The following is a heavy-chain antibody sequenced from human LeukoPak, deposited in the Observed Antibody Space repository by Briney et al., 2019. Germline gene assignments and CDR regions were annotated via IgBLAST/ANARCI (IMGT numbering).Heavy chain of an antibody. V-gene: IGHV1-46*01. CDR3: ARDPSSIAPDY. Sequence: ASVKVSCKASGYTFTSYYMHWVRQAPGQWLEWMGIINPSGGSTSYAQKFQGRVTMTRDTSTSTVYMELSSLRSEDTAVYYCARDPSSIAPDYWGQGTLVTVSS. CDR1: GYTFTSYY. CDR2: INPSGGST. J-gene: IGHJ4*02. D-gene: IGHD6-6*01.